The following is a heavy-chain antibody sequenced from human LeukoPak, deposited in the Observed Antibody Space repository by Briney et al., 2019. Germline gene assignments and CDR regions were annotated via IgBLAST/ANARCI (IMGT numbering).Heavy chain of an antibody. CDR3: ARDFGDYDILTGYYPACWFDP. D-gene: IGHD3-9*01. Sequence: SETLSLTCTVSGYSISSGYYLGWIRQPPGKGLEWIGSIYHSGSTYYNPSLKSRVTISVDTSKNQFSLKLSSVTAADTAVYYCARDFGDYDILTGYYPACWFDPWGQGTLVTVSS. CDR2: IYHSGST. J-gene: IGHJ5*02. V-gene: IGHV4-38-2*02. CDR1: GYSISSGYY.